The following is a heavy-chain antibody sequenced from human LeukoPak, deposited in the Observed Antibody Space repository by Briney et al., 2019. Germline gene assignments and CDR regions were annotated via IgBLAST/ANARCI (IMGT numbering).Heavy chain of an antibody. Sequence: PSQTLSLTCTVSGGSISSGSYFWSWIRQPAGKGLEWIGRINTRGSTNYNPSLKSRVTISVDTSKNQFSLKLSSVTAADTAVYYCARREGYNWNEDARDDAFDIWGQGTMVTVSS. CDR2: INTRGST. D-gene: IGHD1-20*01. CDR1: GGSISSGSYF. V-gene: IGHV4-61*02. J-gene: IGHJ3*02. CDR3: ARREGYNWNEDARDDAFDI.